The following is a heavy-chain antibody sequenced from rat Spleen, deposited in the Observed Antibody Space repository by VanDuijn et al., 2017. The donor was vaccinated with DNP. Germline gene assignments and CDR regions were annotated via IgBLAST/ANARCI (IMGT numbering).Heavy chain of an antibody. CDR2: ITYSGTT. D-gene: IGHD1-12*02. CDR1: GFSITSNY. V-gene: IGHV3-1*01. Sequence: EVQLQESGPGLVEPSQSLSLTCSVTGFSITSNYWGWIRKFPGDKMEWIGHITYSGTTNFNPSLKSRISITRDTSKNQFFLQLNSVTTEDTATYYCASYYYDGYYAMDAWGQGTSVTVSS. J-gene: IGHJ4*01. CDR3: ASYYYDGYYAMDA.